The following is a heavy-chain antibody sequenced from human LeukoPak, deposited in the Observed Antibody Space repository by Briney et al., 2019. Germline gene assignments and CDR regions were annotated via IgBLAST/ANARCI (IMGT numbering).Heavy chain of an antibody. CDR2: IYPSGGST. D-gene: IGHD2-15*01. Sequence: SVKVSCKASGYTFTSYYMHWVRQAPGQGLEWMGIIYPSGGSTRYAQKFQGRVTMTRDTSTSTVYMELSSLRSEDTAVYYCAGSTPRDSDAFDIWGQGTMVTVSS. CDR3: AGSTPRDSDAFDI. V-gene: IGHV1-46*01. CDR1: GYTFTSYY. J-gene: IGHJ3*02.